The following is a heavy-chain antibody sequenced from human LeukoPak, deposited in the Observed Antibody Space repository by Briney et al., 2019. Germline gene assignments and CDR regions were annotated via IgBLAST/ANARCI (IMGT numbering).Heavy chain of an antibody. CDR1: GFTFSDYY. Sequence: GGSLRLSSAASGFTFSDYYMSWIRQAPGKGLEWVSYISSSGSTIYYADSVKGRFTISRDNAKNSLYLQMNSLRAEDTAVYYCARDSRPDIVVPDAFDIWGQGTMVTVSS. D-gene: IGHD2-2*01. V-gene: IGHV3-11*01. CDR3: ARDSRPDIVVPDAFDI. CDR2: ISSSGSTI. J-gene: IGHJ3*02.